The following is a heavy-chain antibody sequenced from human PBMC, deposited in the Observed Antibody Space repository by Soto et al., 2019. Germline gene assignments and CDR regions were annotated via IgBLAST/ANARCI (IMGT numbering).Heavy chain of an antibody. J-gene: IGHJ4*02. Sequence: EVQLVESGGGLVQRGGSLRLSCAASGFAFSTYWMHWVRQAPGKGLVWVSRINSDGSSTSYADSVKGRFTISRDNAKNTLYLQMKRLRAAYTAVYNCASHSVTVTSAYFAYWGQGTLVNVSS. D-gene: IGHD4-17*01. CDR3: ASHSVTVTSAYFAY. V-gene: IGHV3-74*01. CDR1: GFAFSTYW. CDR2: INSDGSST.